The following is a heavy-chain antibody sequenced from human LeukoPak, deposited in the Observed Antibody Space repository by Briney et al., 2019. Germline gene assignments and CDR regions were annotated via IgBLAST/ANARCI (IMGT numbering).Heavy chain of an antibody. V-gene: IGHV3-23*01. CDR2: ISGSGGST. D-gene: IGHD2-2*01. CDR1: GFTFGSYA. J-gene: IGHJ4*02. Sequence: GSLRLSCAASGFTFGSYAMSWVRQAPGKGLEWVSGISGSGGSTYYADSVKGRVTISRDNSKNTLYLQMNSLRAEDTALYYCAKQSRSQEGGCSSPSCYSDYWGQGTLVTVSS. CDR3: AKQSRSQEGGCSSPSCYSDY.